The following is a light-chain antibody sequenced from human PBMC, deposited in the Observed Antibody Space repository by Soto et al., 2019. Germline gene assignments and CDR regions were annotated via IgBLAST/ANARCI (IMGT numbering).Light chain of an antibody. V-gene: IGKV1-9*01. CDR3: QQLNGYQLT. J-gene: IGKJ4*01. CDR1: QGISTY. Sequence: QLNQSPSFLSASSRDRVTIPCPPRQGISTYLALYQQKTGKAPKLLIYSASTLQSGVPSRFSGSGSGTEFTLTINSLQPEDFATYYCQQLNGYQLTFGGGTKVEIK. CDR2: SAS.